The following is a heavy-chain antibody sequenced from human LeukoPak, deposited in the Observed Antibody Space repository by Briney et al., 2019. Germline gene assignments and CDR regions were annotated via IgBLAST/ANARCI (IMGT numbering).Heavy chain of an antibody. D-gene: IGHD3-22*01. CDR1: GGSISSSSYY. CDR2: IYYSGST. CDR3: AGTSGSGDSSGYYYSPDFDY. V-gene: IGHV4-39*01. J-gene: IGHJ4*02. Sequence: PSETLSLTCTVSGGSISSSSYYWGWIRQPPGKGLEWIGSIYYSGSTYYNPSLKSRVTISVDTSKNQFSLKLSSVTAADTAVYYCAGTSGSGDSSGYYYSPDFDYWGQGTLVTVSS.